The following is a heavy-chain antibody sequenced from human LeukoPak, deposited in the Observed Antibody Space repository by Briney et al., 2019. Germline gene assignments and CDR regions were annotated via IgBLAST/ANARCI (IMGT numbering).Heavy chain of an antibody. D-gene: IGHD2-2*01. Sequence: PSETLSLTCTVSGGSISSSSYYWGWIRQPPGKGLERIWSIYYSGSTYYNPSLKSRVTISVGTSKNQFSLKLSSVTAADTAVYYCARFSCSSTSCESYYYYYMDVWGKGTTVTVSS. CDR2: IYYSGST. J-gene: IGHJ6*03. V-gene: IGHV4-39*01. CDR3: ARFSCSSTSCESYYYYYMDV. CDR1: GGSISSSSYY.